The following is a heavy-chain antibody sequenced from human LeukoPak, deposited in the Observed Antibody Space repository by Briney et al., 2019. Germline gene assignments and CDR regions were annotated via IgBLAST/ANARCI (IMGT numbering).Heavy chain of an antibody. J-gene: IGHJ6*03. CDR2: ISSSGSTI. V-gene: IGHV3-11*01. D-gene: IGHD2-2*01. Sequence: PGGSLRLPCAASGFTFSDYYMSWIRQAPGKGLEWVSYISSSGSTIYYADSVKGRFTISRDNAKNSLYLQMNSLRAEDTAVYYCARVKDCSSTSCFYYYYYMDVWGKGTTVTVSS. CDR1: GFTFSDYY. CDR3: ARVKDCSSTSCFYYYYYMDV.